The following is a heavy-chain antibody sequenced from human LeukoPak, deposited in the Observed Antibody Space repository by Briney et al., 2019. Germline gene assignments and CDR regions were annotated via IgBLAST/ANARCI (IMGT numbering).Heavy chain of an antibody. CDR2: ISYDGSNK. V-gene: IGHV3-30*18. D-gene: IGHD6-19*01. J-gene: IGHJ3*02. Sequence: PGGSLRLSCAASGFTFSSYEMNWVRQAPGKGLEWVAVISYDGSNKYYAESVKGRFTVSRDNFRNTLYVQMTGLRAEDTAVYYCAKEISVAGSGEYASDIWGQGTMVSVSS. CDR1: GFTFSSYE. CDR3: AKEISVAGSGEYASDI.